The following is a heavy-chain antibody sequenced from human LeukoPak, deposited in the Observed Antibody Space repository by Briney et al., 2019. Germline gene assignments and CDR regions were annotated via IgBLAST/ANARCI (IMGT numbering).Heavy chain of an antibody. V-gene: IGHV3-21*01. CDR2: INSSSGYI. D-gene: IGHD2-2*01. CDR3: AKEAGYQLPKYYYYYMDV. J-gene: IGHJ6*03. Sequence: GGSLRLSCAASGFTFRNYNMNWVRQAPGKGLEWVSSINSSSGYIYYADSVKGRFTISRDNSKNTLYLQMNSLRAEDTAVYYCAKEAGYQLPKYYYYYMDVWGKGTTVTVSS. CDR1: GFTFRNYN.